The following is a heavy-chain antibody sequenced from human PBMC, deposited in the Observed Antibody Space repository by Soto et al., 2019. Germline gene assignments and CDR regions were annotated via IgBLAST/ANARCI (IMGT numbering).Heavy chain of an antibody. J-gene: IGHJ4*02. V-gene: IGHV1-3*01. CDR3: ASTPAGIAAAGSFDY. CDR2: INAGNGNT. D-gene: IGHD6-13*01. Sequence: ASVKVSCKASGYTFTSYAMHWVRQAPGQRLEWMGWINAGNGNTKYSQKFQGRVTITRDTSASTAYMELSSLRSEDTAVYYRASTPAGIAAAGSFDYWGQGTLVTVSS. CDR1: GYTFTSYA.